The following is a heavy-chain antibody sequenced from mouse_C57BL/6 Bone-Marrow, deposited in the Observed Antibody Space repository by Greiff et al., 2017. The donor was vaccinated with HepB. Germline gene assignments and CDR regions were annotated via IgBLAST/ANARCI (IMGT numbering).Heavy chain of an antibody. Sequence: DVMLVESGGGLVKPGGSLKLSCAASGFTFSSYAMSWVRQTPEKRLEWVATISDGGSYTYYPDNVKGRFTISRDNAKNNLYLQMSHLKSEDTAMYYCARYPIVTTRDYAMDYWGQGTSVTVSS. V-gene: IGHV5-4*03. CDR1: GFTFSSYA. J-gene: IGHJ4*01. D-gene: IGHD2-5*01. CDR2: ISDGGSYT. CDR3: ARYPIVTTRDYAMDY.